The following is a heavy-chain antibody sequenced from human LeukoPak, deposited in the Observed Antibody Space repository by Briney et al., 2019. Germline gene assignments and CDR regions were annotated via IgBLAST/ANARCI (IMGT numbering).Heavy chain of an antibody. V-gene: IGHV3-11*01. CDR1: GFTFSDYY. CDR2: ISSGGSTI. J-gene: IGHJ6*02. D-gene: IGHD6-13*01. Sequence: GGSLRLSCAASGFTFSDYYMSWIRQAPGKGLEWVSYISSGGSTIYYADSVKGRFTISRDNAKNSLYLQMNSLRAEDTAVFYCARVRYSNYGMDVWGQGTTVTVSS. CDR3: ARVRYSNYGMDV.